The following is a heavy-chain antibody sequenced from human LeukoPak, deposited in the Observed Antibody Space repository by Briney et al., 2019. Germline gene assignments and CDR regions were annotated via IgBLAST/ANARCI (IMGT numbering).Heavy chain of an antibody. V-gene: IGHV3-23*01. CDR3: AKDLNWGGR. CDR2: ISGSGAT. Sequence: GGSLRLSCAASGFTFSTSAMTWVRQAPGKGLEWVSGISGSGATDYADSVKGRFTISRDNSKDTLYLQINSLRAEDTAVYYCAKDLNWGGRWGQGTLVTVSS. D-gene: IGHD7-27*01. CDR1: GFTFSTSA. J-gene: IGHJ4*02.